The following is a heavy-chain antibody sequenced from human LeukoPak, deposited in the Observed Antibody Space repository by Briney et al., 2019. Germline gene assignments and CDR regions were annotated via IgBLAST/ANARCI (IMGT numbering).Heavy chain of an antibody. J-gene: IGHJ4*02. D-gene: IGHD2-2*03. V-gene: IGHV4-59*01. CDR1: GVSISSYC. CDR3: ARVGDPGYCSSTSCFSFDS. Sequence: PSETLSLTCTVSGVSISSYCWSWIRQPPGKGLEWIGYIYYSGNTNYNPSLKSRVTISVDTSKNQFSLKLSSVTAADTAVYYCARVGDPGYCSSTSCFSFDSWGQGILVTVSS. CDR2: IYYSGNT.